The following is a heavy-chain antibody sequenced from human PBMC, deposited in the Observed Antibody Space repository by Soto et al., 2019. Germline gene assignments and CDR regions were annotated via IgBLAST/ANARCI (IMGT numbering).Heavy chain of an antibody. D-gene: IGHD3-10*01. CDR3: AANHGAASYPRD. Sequence: HLVQSGTEVKKPGASVKVSCKASGNIFRSYAFSWVRQAPGQEPEYMGMIAAYDGATYYAQKFRGRVTMTTDTSATTVYMELRDLRSDDTDVYYCAANHGAASYPRDCGQGTLVTVSS. V-gene: IGHV1-18*01. J-gene: IGHJ4*02. CDR2: IAAYDGAT. CDR1: GNIFRSYA.